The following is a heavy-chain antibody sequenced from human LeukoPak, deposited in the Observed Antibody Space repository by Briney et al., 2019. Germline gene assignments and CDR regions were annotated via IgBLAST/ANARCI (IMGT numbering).Heavy chain of an antibody. J-gene: IGHJ6*03. V-gene: IGHV3-49*03. CDR1: GFFFGAYA. CDR3: ARDQLGGDPDDYYYYYMDV. Sequence: GGSLRLSCTTSGFFFGAYAMSWFRQAPGKGLEWVGFIRSKTYGGAIEYAASVKGRFTISRDDSKGIAYLQMNSPKTEDTAVYYCARDQLGGDPDDYYYYYMDVWGKGTTVTVSS. CDR2: IRSKTYGGAI. D-gene: IGHD4-17*01.